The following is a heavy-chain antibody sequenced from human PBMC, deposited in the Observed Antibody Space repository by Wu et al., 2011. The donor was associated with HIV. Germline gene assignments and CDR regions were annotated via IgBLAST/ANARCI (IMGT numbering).Heavy chain of an antibody. D-gene: IGHD3-10*01. J-gene: IGHJ5*02. CDR3: TIGRGSRPRFDP. Sequence: QVQLVQSGAEVKKPGASVKVSCKTSGNTFGSYDFNWVRQASGQGLEWIGWMNPNSGNAGYAQKFQGRVTMTKSASIGTAYMELSSLTSEDTAVYYCTIGRGSRPRFDPWGQGTLVTVSS. V-gene: IGHV1-8*02. CDR1: GNTFGSYD. CDR2: MNPNSGNA.